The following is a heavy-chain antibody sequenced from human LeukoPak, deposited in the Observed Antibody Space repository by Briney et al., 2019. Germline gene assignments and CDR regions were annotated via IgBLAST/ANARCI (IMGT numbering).Heavy chain of an antibody. D-gene: IGHD5-24*01. Sequence: ASETLSLTCTVSGGSISSYYWSWIRQPPGKGLEWIGYIYYSGSTNYNPSLKSRVTISVDTSKNQFSLKLSSVTAADTAVYYCAREGDSYNAVWFDPWGQGTLVTVSS. V-gene: IGHV4-59*01. CDR1: GGSISSYY. J-gene: IGHJ5*02. CDR2: IYYSGST. CDR3: AREGDSYNAVWFDP.